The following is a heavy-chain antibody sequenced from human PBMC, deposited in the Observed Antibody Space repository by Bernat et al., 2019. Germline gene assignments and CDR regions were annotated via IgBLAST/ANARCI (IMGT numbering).Heavy chain of an antibody. V-gene: IGHV3-11*05. Sequence: QVQLVESGGGLVKPGGSLRLSCAASGFTFSDHYMSWIRQAPGKGLEWVSYISSSSSYTNYADSVKGRFTISRDNAKNSLYLQMNSLRAEDTAVYYCARDRRFRESLPGWFDPWGQGTLVTVSS. CDR1: GFTFSDHY. CDR2: ISSSSSYT. D-gene: IGHD3-10*01. CDR3: ARDRRFRESLPGWFDP. J-gene: IGHJ5*02.